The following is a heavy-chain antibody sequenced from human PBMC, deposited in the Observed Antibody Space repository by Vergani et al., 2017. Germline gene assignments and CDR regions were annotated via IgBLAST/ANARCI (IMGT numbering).Heavy chain of an antibody. CDR1: GFKFSNFG. D-gene: IGHD6-13*01. CDR3: TRDVADTHSSIWPLNYHYFMDV. V-gene: IGHV3-33*05. J-gene: IGHJ6*03. Sequence: VHLEESGGNLVQPGRSLRLSCAAAGFKFSNFGMHWVRQVPGKGLEWVAFISYNGGNQYYADSVQGRFTISRDNTKNILYLQMSSLRVEDTALYYCTRDVADTHSSIWPLNYHYFMDVWGEGTTVTVSS. CDR2: ISYNGGNQ.